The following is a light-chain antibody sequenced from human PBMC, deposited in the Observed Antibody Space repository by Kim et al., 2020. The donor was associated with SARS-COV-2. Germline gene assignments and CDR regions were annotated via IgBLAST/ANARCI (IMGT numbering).Light chain of an antibody. Sequence: QAGLTQPPSVSKGLRQTATLTCTGNNNNVGNQGAAWLQQHQGHPPKLLSYRNNNRPSGISERLSASRSGNTASLTITGLQPEDEADYYCSAWDSSLSAWVFGGGTQLTFL. CDR1: NNNVGNQG. CDR2: RNN. CDR3: SAWDSSLSAWV. J-gene: IGLJ3*02. V-gene: IGLV10-54*01.